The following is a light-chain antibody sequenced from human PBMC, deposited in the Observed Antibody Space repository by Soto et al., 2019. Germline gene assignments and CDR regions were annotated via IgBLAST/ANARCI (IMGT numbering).Light chain of an antibody. Sequence: AIQLTQSPSSLSAYVGDSVSITCRASQGISSALAWYQQKPGRAPKLLIYDASSLEGGVPSRFSGGRSGTDFTLTVSSLQPEDFATYYCQQFDDYPFTFGPGTKVDIK. CDR3: QQFDDYPFT. CDR2: DAS. CDR1: QGISSA. V-gene: IGKV1D-13*01. J-gene: IGKJ3*01.